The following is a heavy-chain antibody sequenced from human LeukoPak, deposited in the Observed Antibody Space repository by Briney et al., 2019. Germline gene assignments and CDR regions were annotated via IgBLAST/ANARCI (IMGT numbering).Heavy chain of an antibody. D-gene: IGHD3-3*01. Sequence: PGGSLRLSCAASGFTFSIYAMSWVRQAPGKGLEWVSSISGSGDLTYYAGSVKGRFTISRDNSRNTLYLQTNSLRAEDTAVYYCVELRFLEWSPGDYYMDVWGKGTTVTVSS. CDR1: GFTFSIYA. V-gene: IGHV3-23*01. CDR3: VELRFLEWSPGDYYMDV. J-gene: IGHJ6*03. CDR2: ISGSGDLT.